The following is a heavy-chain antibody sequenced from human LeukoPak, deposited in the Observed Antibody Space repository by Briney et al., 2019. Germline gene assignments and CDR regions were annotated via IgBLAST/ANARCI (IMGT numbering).Heavy chain of an antibody. V-gene: IGHV1-18*01. CDR3: TRVRNSNNWWGPFDI. CDR1: GYTFGTSS. D-gene: IGHD1-1*01. J-gene: IGHJ3*02. CDR2: ISPNNGNT. Sequence: EASVKVSCKAFGYTFGTSSISWVRQAPGQRLEWMGWISPNNGNTQYAQGVQGRVTMTTDTSRSTAYMELRSLRSDDTAVYYCTRVRNSNNWWGPFDIWGQGTMVTVSS.